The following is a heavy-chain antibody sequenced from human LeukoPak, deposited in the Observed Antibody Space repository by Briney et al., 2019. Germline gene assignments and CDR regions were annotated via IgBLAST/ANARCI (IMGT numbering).Heavy chain of an antibody. CDR3: ARSDGYCSSTSCLEYYFDY. V-gene: IGHV1-69*13. CDR2: IIPTFGTA. Sequence: ASVKVSCKASGYTFTSYGISWVRQAPGQGLEWMGGIIPTFGTANYAQKFQGRVTITADESTSTAYMELSSLRSEDTAVYYCARSDGYCSSTSCLEYYFDYWGQGTLVTVSS. J-gene: IGHJ4*02. D-gene: IGHD2-2*03. CDR1: GYTFTSYG.